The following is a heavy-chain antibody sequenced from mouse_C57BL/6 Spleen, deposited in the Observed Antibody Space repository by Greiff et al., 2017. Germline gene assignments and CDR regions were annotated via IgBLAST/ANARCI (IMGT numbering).Heavy chain of an antibody. Sequence: QVQLQQPGAELVRPGSSLKLSCTASGYTFTSYWMHWVKQRPIQGLEWLGNIDPSDSATHYNQKFKDKATLTVDKSSSTAYMQLRSLTSEDSEVYYSARPIYDGYVDYWGQGTTLTVSS. D-gene: IGHD2-3*01. CDR3: ARPIYDGYVDY. CDR2: IDPSDSAT. V-gene: IGHV1-52*01. J-gene: IGHJ2*01. CDR1: GYTFTSYW.